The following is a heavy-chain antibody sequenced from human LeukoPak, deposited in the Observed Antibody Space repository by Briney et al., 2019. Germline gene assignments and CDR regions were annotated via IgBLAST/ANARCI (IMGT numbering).Heavy chain of an antibody. CDR1: GFAFSSYS. Sequence: GGTLRLSCAASGFAFSSYSMNWVRQAPGKGLEWVSSISSSSSYIYYADSVKGRFTISRDNAKNSLYLQMNSLRAEDTAVYYCARDLMVRGVIVDYYMDVWGKGTTVTVSS. D-gene: IGHD3-10*01. CDR3: ARDLMVRGVIVDYYMDV. CDR2: ISSSSSYI. J-gene: IGHJ6*03. V-gene: IGHV3-21*01.